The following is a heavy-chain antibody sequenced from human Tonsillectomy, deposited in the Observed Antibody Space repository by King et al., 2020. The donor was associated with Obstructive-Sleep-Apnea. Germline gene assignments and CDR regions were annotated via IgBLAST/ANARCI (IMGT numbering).Heavy chain of an antibody. D-gene: IGHD3-10*01. CDR2: ISSRGIT. CDR3: AKEGGGSGVYWVDS. V-gene: IGHV3-23*04. Sequence: VQLVESGGGLVQPGGSLRLSCAASGCTFSYYAISWVRHAPGKGREWVSAISSRGITFYAASVRGRFAISRDNSKFTVGLQVNSLIADDTAVYYCAKEGGGSGVYWVDSWGQGTLVTVSS. J-gene: IGHJ4*02. CDR1: GCTFSYYA.